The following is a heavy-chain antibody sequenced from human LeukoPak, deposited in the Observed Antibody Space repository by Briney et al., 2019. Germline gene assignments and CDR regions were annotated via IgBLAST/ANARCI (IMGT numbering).Heavy chain of an antibody. CDR1: GGSISSSSYY. CDR2: IYYSGST. V-gene: IGHV4-39*01. CDR3: ARPSSSWFPNAFDI. J-gene: IGHJ3*02. Sequence: SETLSLTCTVSGGSISSSSYYWGWIRQPPGKGLEWIGSIYYSGSTPYNPSLKSRVTISVDTSKNQFSLKLSSVTAADTAVYYCARPSSSWFPNAFDIWGQGTMVTVSS. D-gene: IGHD6-13*01.